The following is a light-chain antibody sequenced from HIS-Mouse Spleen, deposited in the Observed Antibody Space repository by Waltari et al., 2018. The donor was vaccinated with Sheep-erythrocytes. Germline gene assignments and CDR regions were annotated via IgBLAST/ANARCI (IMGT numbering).Light chain of an antibody. J-gene: IGLJ2*01. CDR2: QDS. Sequence: SYELTQPPSVSVSPGQTASITCSGDKLGDKYACWYQQKPGQSPVLVIYQDSKRPSGIPERFSGSNSGNTATLTISGLQAEDEADYYCCSYAGSYTFVFGGGTKVTVL. V-gene: IGLV3-1*01. CDR3: CSYAGSYTFV. CDR1: KLGDKY.